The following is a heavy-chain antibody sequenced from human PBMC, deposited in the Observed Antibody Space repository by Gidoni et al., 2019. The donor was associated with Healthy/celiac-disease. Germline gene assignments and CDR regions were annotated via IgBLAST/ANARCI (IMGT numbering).Heavy chain of an antibody. CDR2: ISGSGAST. D-gene: IGHD3-10*01. CDR1: GSTFSSYA. J-gene: IGHJ4*02. CDR3: AKIESMVRGILKDFDY. Sequence: EGQLLGSGGGLVRPGGSLILSCAAPGSTFSSYAMSWVRQAPGKGLGWVSAISGSGASTYYADSVKGRFTISRDNSKNTLYLQMNSLRAEDTAVYYCAKIESMVRGILKDFDYWGQGTLVTVSS. V-gene: IGHV3-23*01.